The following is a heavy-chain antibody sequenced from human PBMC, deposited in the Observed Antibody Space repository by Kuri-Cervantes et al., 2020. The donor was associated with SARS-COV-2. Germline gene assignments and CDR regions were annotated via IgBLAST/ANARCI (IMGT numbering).Heavy chain of an antibody. J-gene: IGHJ6*02. CDR2: ISSSSSYI. D-gene: IGHD3-10*01. Sequence: GESLKISCAASGFTFSSYSMNWVRQAPGKGLEWVSSISSSSSYIYYADSVKGRFTISRDNAKNSLYLQMNSLRAEDTAVYYCAIIESSSDYYYYYGMDVWGRGTTVTVSS. CDR1: GFTFSSYS. CDR3: AIIESSSDYYYYYGMDV. V-gene: IGHV3-21*01.